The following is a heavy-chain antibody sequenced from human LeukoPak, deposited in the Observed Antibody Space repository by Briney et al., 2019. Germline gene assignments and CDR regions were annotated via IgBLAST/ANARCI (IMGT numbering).Heavy chain of an antibody. D-gene: IGHD1-26*01. J-gene: IGHJ4*02. Sequence: GGSLRLSCAASGFTFSSYAMSWVRQAPGKGLEWVSAISGSGGSTYYADSVKGRFTISRDNSKNTLYLQMNSLRVDDTAMYYCARGLGMWEYWGQGTLVTVSS. CDR2: ISGSGGST. CDR3: ARGLGMWEY. CDR1: GFTFSSYA. V-gene: IGHV3-23*01.